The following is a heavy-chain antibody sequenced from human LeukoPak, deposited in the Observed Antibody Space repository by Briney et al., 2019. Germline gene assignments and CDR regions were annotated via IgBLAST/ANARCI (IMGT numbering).Heavy chain of an antibody. CDR1: GGSFSGYY. CDR2: INHSGST. D-gene: IGHD1-26*01. J-gene: IGHJ5*02. Sequence: SETLSLTCAVYGGSFSGYYWSWIRQPPGKGLEWVGEINHSGSTNYNPSLKSRVTISADTSKNQFSLKLSSVTAADTAVYYCARDYGVASRRGGSYVSWSDPWGQGTLVTVSS. V-gene: IGHV4-34*01. CDR3: ARDYGVASRRGGSYVSWSDP.